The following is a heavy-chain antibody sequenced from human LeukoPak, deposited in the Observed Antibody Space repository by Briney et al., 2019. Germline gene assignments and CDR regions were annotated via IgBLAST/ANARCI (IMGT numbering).Heavy chain of an antibody. CDR3: ARSLSWPFDY. V-gene: IGHV4-39*01. Sequence: SETLSLTCTVSGGSISSSSYYWRWIRQPPGKGLEWIGSIYYSGSTYYNPSLKSRVTISVDTSKNQFSLKLSSVTAADTAVYYCARSLSWPFDYWSQGALVTVSS. CDR1: GGSISSSSYY. D-gene: IGHD6-13*01. J-gene: IGHJ4*02. CDR2: IYYSGST.